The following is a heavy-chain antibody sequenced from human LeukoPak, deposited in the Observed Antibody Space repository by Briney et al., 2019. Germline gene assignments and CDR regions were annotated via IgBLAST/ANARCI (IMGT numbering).Heavy chain of an antibody. Sequence: GRSLRLSCAASGFTFSSYAMHWVRQAPGKGLEWVAVISYDGSNKYYADSVKGRFTISRDNSKNTLNLQMNSLRAEDTAVYYCAKDPGAAAGSVAFYYYYMDVWGKGTTVTVSS. CDR2: ISYDGSNK. CDR1: GFTFSSYA. D-gene: IGHD6-13*01. V-gene: IGHV3-30-3*01. J-gene: IGHJ6*03. CDR3: AKDPGAAAGSVAFYYYYMDV.